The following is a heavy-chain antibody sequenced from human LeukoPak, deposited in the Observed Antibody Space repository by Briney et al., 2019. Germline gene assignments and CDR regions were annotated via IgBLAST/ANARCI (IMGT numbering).Heavy chain of an antibody. Sequence: PSETLSLTCTVSGGSISSYYWSWIRQPPGKGLEWIGYIYYSGSTNYNPSLKSRVTISVDTSKNQFSLKLSSVTAADTAVYYCAGTLLRGARGVIIPPYYYGMDVWGQGTTVTVSS. V-gene: IGHV4-59*08. CDR1: GGSISSYY. J-gene: IGHJ6*02. D-gene: IGHD3-10*01. CDR2: IYYSGST. CDR3: AGTLLRGARGVIIPPYYYGMDV.